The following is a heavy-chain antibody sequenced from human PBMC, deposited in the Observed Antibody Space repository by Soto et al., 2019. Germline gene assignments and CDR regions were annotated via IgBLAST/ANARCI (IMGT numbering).Heavy chain of an antibody. V-gene: IGHV4-59*11. D-gene: IGHD7-27*01. Sequence: QVQLQESGPGLVKPSETLSLTCTVSGGSISNHYWSWIRQPPGKGLEWIGYIYYNGNTNYNPSLNSRLTMSVATSKNQISLKLSSVTAADTAVYYCTRANWYSEYWGQGTLVTVSS. J-gene: IGHJ4*02. CDR2: IYYNGNT. CDR1: GGSISNHY. CDR3: TRANWYSEY.